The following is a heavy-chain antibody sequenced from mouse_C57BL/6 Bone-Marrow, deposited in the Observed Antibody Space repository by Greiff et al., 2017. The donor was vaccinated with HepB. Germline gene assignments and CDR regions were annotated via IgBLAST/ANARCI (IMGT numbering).Heavy chain of an antibody. V-gene: IGHV5-4*01. D-gene: IGHD1-1*01. Sequence: EVKVVESGGGLVKPGGSLKLSCAASGFTFSSYAMSWVRQTPEKRLEWVATISDGGSYTYYPDNVKGRFTISRDNAKNNLYLQMSHLKSEDTAMYYCARDYYSSSYDYYAMDYWGQGTSVTVSS. CDR1: GFTFSSYA. CDR3: ARDYYSSSYDYYAMDY. J-gene: IGHJ4*01. CDR2: ISDGGSYT.